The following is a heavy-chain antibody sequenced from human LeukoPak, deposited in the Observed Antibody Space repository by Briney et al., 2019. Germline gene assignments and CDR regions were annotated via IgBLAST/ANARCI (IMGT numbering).Heavy chain of an antibody. J-gene: IGHJ5*02. V-gene: IGHV4-39*07. D-gene: IGHD3-10*01. CDR1: DGSISRSSYY. Sequence: SETLSLTCTVSDGSISRSSYYWGWIRQPPGKGLEWIGSIYYSGSTNYNPSLKSRVTISVDTSKNQFSLKLSSVTAADTAVYYCARAEQSPLGWFDPWGQGTLVTVSS. CDR2: IYYSGST. CDR3: ARAEQSPLGWFDP.